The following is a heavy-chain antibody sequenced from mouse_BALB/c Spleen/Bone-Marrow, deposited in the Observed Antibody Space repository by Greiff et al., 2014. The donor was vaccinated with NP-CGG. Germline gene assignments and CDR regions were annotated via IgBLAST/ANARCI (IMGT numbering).Heavy chain of an antibody. CDR1: GFAFSSYD. V-gene: IGHV5-12-1*01. Sequence: EVMLVESGGGLVKPGGSLKLACAASGFAFSSYDMSWVRQTPEKRLEWVAYISHGGGTTYYSDTVKGRFTISRDNAKSTLYLQMSSLKSEDTAIYYCTRHGGYYPYYYAMDYWGQGTSVTVSS. J-gene: IGHJ4*01. CDR3: TRHGGYYPYYYAMDY. CDR2: ISHGGGTT. D-gene: IGHD2-3*01.